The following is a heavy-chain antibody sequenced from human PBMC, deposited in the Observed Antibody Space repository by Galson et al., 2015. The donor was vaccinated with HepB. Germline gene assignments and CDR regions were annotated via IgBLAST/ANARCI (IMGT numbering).Heavy chain of an antibody. V-gene: IGHV1-69*01. CDR1: GGTFSSYA. Sequence: VKVSCKASGGTFSSYAISWVRQAPGQGLEWMGGIIPIFGTANYAQKFQGRVTITADESTSTAYMELSSLRSEDTAVYYCAREDDNGVTGTTGAFDIWGQGTMVTVSS. CDR3: AREDDNGVTGTTGAFDI. D-gene: IGHD1-7*01. CDR2: IIPIFGTA. J-gene: IGHJ3*02.